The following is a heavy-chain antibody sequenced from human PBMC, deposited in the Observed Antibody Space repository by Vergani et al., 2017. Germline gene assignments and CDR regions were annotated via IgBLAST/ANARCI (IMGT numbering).Heavy chain of an antibody. CDR3: ALGRGNYYYSSGHQYNRFDP. V-gene: IGHV4-39*07. CDR1: GGSISSGSYY. J-gene: IGHJ5*02. Sequence: QVQLQESGPGLVKPSQTLSLTCTVSGGSISSGSYYWSWIRQPPGKGLEWIGEINHSGSTNYNPSLKSRVTISVDTSKNQFSLKLSSVTAADTAVYYCALGRGNYYYSSGHQYNRFDPWGQGTLVTVSS. D-gene: IGHD3-22*01. CDR2: INHSGST.